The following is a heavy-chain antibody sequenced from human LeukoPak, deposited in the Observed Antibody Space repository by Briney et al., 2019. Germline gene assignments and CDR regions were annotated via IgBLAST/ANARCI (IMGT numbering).Heavy chain of an antibody. V-gene: IGHV1-2*02. Sequence: GASVKVSCKPSGYTFTGYYIQWVRQAPRQGLEWMGWIDPNNGGTIYAQKFQGRVTMTRDTSINTAYLELISLNSDDTAVYYCATSYEAVAGSLLDYWGQGTLVTVSS. CDR1: GYTFTGYY. D-gene: IGHD6-19*01. J-gene: IGHJ4*02. CDR3: ATSYEAVAGSLLDY. CDR2: IDPNNGGT.